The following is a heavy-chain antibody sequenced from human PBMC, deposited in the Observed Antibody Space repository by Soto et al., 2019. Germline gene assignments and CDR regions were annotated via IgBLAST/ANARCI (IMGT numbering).Heavy chain of an antibody. Sequence: GGSLRLSYAASGITFSSYGMPWVRQAPGKGLEWVAVIWYDGSNKYYADSVKGRFTISRDNSKNTLYLQMNSLRAEDTAVYYCARDRVITIFGVVTGGYFDYWGQRTLVTVSS. CDR2: IWYDGSNK. J-gene: IGHJ4*02. CDR1: GITFSSYG. CDR3: ARDRVITIFGVVTGGYFDY. V-gene: IGHV3-33*01. D-gene: IGHD3-3*01.